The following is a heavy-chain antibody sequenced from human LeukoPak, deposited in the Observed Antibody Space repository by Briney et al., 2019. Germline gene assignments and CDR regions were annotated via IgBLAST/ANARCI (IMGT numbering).Heavy chain of an antibody. CDR2: ISGSDGRT. Sequence: GGSLRLSCAASGVTISTYAMSWVRQAPGKGLEWVSAISGSDGRTYYADSVKGRFTISRDNSKNTLDLQMNSLRAEDTAVYYCAREYTSSSYYYGMDVWGQGTTVTVS. V-gene: IGHV3-23*01. D-gene: IGHD6-6*01. CDR3: AREYTSSSYYYGMDV. J-gene: IGHJ6*02. CDR1: GVTISTYA.